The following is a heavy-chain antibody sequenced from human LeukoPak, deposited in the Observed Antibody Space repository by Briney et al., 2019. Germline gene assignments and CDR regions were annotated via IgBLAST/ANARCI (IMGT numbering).Heavy chain of an antibody. CDR2: IIPILGIA. CDR1: GGTFSSYA. Sequence: SVKVSCKASGGTFSSYAISWVRQAPGQGLEWMGKIIPILGIANYAQKCQGRVTITADKSTSTAYMELSSLRSEDTAVYYCAREPTGYDSSGYYYVFFGFDYWGQGTLVTVSS. D-gene: IGHD3-22*01. V-gene: IGHV1-69*04. J-gene: IGHJ4*02. CDR3: AREPTGYDSSGYYYVFFGFDY.